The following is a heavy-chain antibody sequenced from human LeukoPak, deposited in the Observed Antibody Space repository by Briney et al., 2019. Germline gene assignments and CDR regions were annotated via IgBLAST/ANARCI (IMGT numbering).Heavy chain of an antibody. D-gene: IGHD5-18*01. CDR1: GGSISSSSYY. CDR3: ARDGGYRGLDY. J-gene: IGHJ4*02. V-gene: IGHV4-39*07. Sequence: SETLSLTCTVSGGSISSSSYYWGWIRQPPGRGLEWIGSIYYSGSTYYNPSLKSRVTISVDTSKNQFSLKLSSVTAADTAVYYCARDGGYRGLDYWGQGTLVTVSS. CDR2: IYYSGST.